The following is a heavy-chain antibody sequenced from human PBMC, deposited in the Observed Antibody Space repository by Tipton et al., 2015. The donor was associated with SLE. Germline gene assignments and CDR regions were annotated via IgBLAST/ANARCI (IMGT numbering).Heavy chain of an antibody. CDR1: GFTFSDYY. CDR3: ARARPYYGPHGY. V-gene: IGHV3-11*06. Sequence: SLRLSCAASGFTFSDYYMSWIRQAPGKGLEWVSYISSSSTYTNYADSVKGRFTISRDNAKNSLYLQMNSLRAEDTAVYYCARARPYYGPHGYWGQGTLVTVSS. CDR2: ISSSSTYT. J-gene: IGHJ4*02. D-gene: IGHD3-22*01.